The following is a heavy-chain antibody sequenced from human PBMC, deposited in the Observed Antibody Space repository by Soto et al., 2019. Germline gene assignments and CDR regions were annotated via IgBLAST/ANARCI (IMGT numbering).Heavy chain of an antibody. Sequence: QVQLVQSGAEVKKPGSSVKVSCKASGGTFSSYAISWVRQAPGQGLEWMGGIIPIFGTANYAQKFQGRVTITADESTSTAYMELSSLRSEDTAVYYCARDRYCTNGVRYGDDAFDIWGQGTMVTVSS. J-gene: IGHJ3*02. CDR3: ARDRYCTNGVRYGDDAFDI. CDR1: GGTFSSYA. D-gene: IGHD2-8*01. V-gene: IGHV1-69*12. CDR2: IIPIFGTA.